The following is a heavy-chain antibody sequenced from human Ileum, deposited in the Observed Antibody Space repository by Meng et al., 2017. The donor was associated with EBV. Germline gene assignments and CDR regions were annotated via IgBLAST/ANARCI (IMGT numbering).Heavy chain of an antibody. D-gene: IGHD3-9*01. V-gene: IGHV4-61*03. CDR3: AYYFVGRGGPGS. CDR1: GGSVSSNDYH. J-gene: IGHJ5*02. CDR2: MYDSENA. Sequence: GRLRGSGPGRVKPSETLSLPCPVPGGSVSSNDYHWSWIRQPPGKGLEWIGCMYDSENAKYNPSLNSRVTISIDTTRNHFVLKLTSVTAADTAVYYCAYYFVGRGGPGSWGQGTLVTVSS.